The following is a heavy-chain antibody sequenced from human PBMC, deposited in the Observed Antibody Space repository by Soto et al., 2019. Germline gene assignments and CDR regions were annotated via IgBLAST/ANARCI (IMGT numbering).Heavy chain of an antibody. J-gene: IGHJ4*02. CDR3: ARAVAVPADFDY. CDR2: INAGNGNT. D-gene: IGHD6-19*01. Sequence: QVQLVQSGAEEKKPGASVKVSCKASGYTFTGYAMHWVRQAPGHRLEWMGWINAGNGNTKYSQKFQGRVTITRDPSASTTYMELSSLRSEHTAVYYCARAVAVPADFDYWGQGTLVTVSS. V-gene: IGHV1-3*05. CDR1: GYTFTGYA.